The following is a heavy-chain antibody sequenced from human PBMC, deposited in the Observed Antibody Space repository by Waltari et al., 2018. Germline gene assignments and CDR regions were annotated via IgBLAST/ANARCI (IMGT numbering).Heavy chain of an antibody. CDR1: GGSISSSSYY. Sequence: QLQLQESGPGLVKPSETLSLTCTVSGGSISSSSYYWGWLRQPPGKGLEWIGSIYYSGRTYYNPSLKRRVTISGDTSKNQFSLKLSSVTAADTAVYYCARWCRGQDYDFWSGYYYSYYYGMDVWGQGTTVTVSS. CDR3: ARWCRGQDYDFWSGYYYSYYYGMDV. CDR2: IYYSGRT. J-gene: IGHJ6*02. V-gene: IGHV4-39*01. D-gene: IGHD3-3*01.